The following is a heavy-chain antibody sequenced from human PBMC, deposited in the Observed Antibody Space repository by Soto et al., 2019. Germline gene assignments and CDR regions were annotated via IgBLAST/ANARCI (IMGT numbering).Heavy chain of an antibody. CDR3: ARGISTMAAPDTFDI. D-gene: IGHD6-6*01. CDR2: INHSGST. Sequence: PSETLSLTCAVYGGSFSGYYWSWIRQPPGKGLEWIGEINHSGSTNYNPSLKSRVTISVDTSKNQFSLKLSSVTAADTAVYYCARGISTMAAPDTFDIWGQGTVVTVSS. J-gene: IGHJ3*02. V-gene: IGHV4-34*01. CDR1: GGSFSGYY.